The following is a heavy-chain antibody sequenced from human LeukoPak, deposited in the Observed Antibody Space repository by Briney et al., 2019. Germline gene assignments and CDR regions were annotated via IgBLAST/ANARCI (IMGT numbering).Heavy chain of an antibody. CDR3: ARATGGLPHYYYYMDV. J-gene: IGHJ6*03. CDR2: IYYSGST. CDR1: GGSISSYY. V-gene: IGHV4-59*01. D-gene: IGHD4-11*01. Sequence: PSETLSLTCTVSGGSISSYYWSWIRQPPGKGLEWIGYIYYSGSTNYNPSLKSRVTISVDTSKSQFSLKLSSVTAADTAVYYCARATGGLPHYYYYMDVWGKGTTVTISS.